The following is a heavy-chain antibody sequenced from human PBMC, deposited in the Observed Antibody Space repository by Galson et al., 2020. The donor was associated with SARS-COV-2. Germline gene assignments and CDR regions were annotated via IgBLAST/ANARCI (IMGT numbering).Heavy chain of an antibody. V-gene: IGHV4-38-2*02. J-gene: IGHJ2*01. CDR1: GYSVSTNNY. CDR3: ARQGVNMIVLVTVPGWYFVL. Sequence: SETLSLTCTVSGYSVSTNNYWGWVRQPPGRGLECIGSVYPSGTTYYNQSLKRRVTISVDTSKNKFSLRLDSVTAADTALYYCARQGVNMIVLVTVPGWYFVLWGRGTLGTVSS. D-gene: IGHD3-22*01. CDR2: VYPSGTT.